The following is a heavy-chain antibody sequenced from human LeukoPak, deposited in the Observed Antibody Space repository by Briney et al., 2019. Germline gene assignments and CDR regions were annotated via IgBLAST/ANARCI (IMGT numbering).Heavy chain of an antibody. J-gene: IGHJ4*02. Sequence: GGSLRLSCAASGFTFSSYAMTWVRQAPGKGLEWVSTFSGSGGSTYYADSVKGRFAISRDDSKNTLYLQMNSLRAEDTAVYYCAKSKAYDILTGYFDYWGQGTLVTVSS. CDR3: AKSKAYDILTGYFDY. CDR1: GFTFSSYA. V-gene: IGHV3-23*01. D-gene: IGHD3-9*01. CDR2: FSGSGGST.